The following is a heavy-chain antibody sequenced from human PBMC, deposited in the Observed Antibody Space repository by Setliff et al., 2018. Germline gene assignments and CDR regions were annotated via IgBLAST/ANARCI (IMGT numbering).Heavy chain of an antibody. CDR2: IYSSGST. D-gene: IGHD3-22*01. CDR3: ARDYYDSSGPPAVGMDV. Sequence: SETLSLTCTVSGGSISSGDYYWSWIRQPPGKGLEWIGYIYSSGSTYYNPSLKSRVSISVDTSKNQFSLKLNSVTAADTAIYYCARDYYDSSGPPAVGMDVWGQGTTVTVSS. CDR1: GGSISSGDYY. V-gene: IGHV4-30-4*08. J-gene: IGHJ6*02.